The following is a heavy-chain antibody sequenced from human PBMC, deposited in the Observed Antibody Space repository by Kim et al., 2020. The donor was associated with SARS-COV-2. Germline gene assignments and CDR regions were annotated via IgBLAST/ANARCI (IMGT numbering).Heavy chain of an antibody. Sequence: SETLSLTCTVSGGSVSSGSYYWSWIRQPPGKGLEWIGYIYYSGSTNCNPSLKSRVTISVDTSKNQFSLKLSSVTAADTAVYYCARTSYYYDSSGYPFDYWGQGTLVTVSS. CDR2: IYYSGST. J-gene: IGHJ4*02. CDR1: GGSVSSGSYY. D-gene: IGHD3-22*01. V-gene: IGHV4-61*01. CDR3: ARTSYYYDSSGYPFDY.